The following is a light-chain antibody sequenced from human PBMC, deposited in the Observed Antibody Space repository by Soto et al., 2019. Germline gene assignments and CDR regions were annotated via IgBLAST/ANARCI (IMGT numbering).Light chain of an antibody. CDR3: AAWDDSLSGYV. Sequence: QSVLTQPPSPSGTPGQRVTISCSGSSSNIGSNTVNWYQQLPGTAPKLLIYSNNQRPSGVPDRFSGSKSGTSASLAISGLQSEDEADYYCAAWDDSLSGYVFGTGTKVTVL. V-gene: IGLV1-44*01. J-gene: IGLJ1*01. CDR2: SNN. CDR1: SSNIGSNT.